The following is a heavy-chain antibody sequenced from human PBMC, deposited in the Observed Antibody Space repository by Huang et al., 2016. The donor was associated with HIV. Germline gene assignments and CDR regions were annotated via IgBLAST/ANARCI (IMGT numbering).Heavy chain of an antibody. CDR1: GDSINSNTFY. D-gene: IGHD3-3*01. Sequence: LQESGPGLVGPSETLSLTCAVSGDSINSNTFYWGWIRRPPGKALEWMGSIYYSGTTDYNPALKRRARIAVDASKNRIFLHLRSVTAADTGVYYCARTGVAVSDDPEYFQHWGQGALVTIS. V-gene: IGHV4-39*02. J-gene: IGHJ1*01. CDR2: IYYSGTT. CDR3: ARTGVAVSDDPEYFQH.